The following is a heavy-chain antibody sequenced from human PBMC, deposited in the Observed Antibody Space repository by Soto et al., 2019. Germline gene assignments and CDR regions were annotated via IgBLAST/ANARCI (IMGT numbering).Heavy chain of an antibody. V-gene: IGHV4-59*01. CDR1: GGSISSYY. J-gene: IGHJ4*02. Sequence: ETLSLTCTVSGGSISSYYWSWIRQPPGKGLEWIGYIYYSGSTNYNPSLKSRVTISVDTSKNQFSLKLSSVTAADTAVYYCARDLGQQLFDYWGQGTLVTVSS. D-gene: IGHD6-13*01. CDR2: IYYSGST. CDR3: ARDLGQQLFDY.